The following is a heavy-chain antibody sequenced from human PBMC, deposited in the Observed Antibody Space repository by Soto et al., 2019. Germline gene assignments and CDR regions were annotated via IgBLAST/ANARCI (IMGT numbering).Heavy chain of an antibody. Sequence: KPSETLSLTCTVSGGSISSGGYYWSWIRQHPGKGLEWIGYIYYSGSTYYNPSLKSRVTISVDTSKNQFSLKLSSVTAADTAVYYCARAYTSNYGGNRGWFDPWGQGTLVTVSS. CDR3: ARAYTSNYGGNRGWFDP. J-gene: IGHJ5*02. CDR1: GGSISSGGYY. D-gene: IGHD4-17*01. V-gene: IGHV4-31*03. CDR2: IYYSGST.